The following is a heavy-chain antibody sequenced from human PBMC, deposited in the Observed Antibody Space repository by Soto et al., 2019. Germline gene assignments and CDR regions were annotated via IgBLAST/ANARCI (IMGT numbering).Heavy chain of an antibody. D-gene: IGHD6-6*01. CDR1: GGTFSSYA. CDR3: ARSLRPSGPLAARPMNYYYYGMDV. J-gene: IGHJ6*02. Sequence: GASVKVSCKASGGTFSSYAISWVRQAPGQGLEWMGGIIPIFGTANYAQKFQGRVTITADESTSTAYMELSSLRSEDTAVYYCARSLRPSGPLAARPMNYYYYGMDVWGQGTTVTVSS. V-gene: IGHV1-69*13. CDR2: IIPIFGTA.